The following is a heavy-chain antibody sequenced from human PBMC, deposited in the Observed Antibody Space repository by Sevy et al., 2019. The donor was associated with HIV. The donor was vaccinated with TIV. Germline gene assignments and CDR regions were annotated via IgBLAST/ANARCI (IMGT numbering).Heavy chain of an antibody. J-gene: IGHJ5*02. CDR3: AGNSCGGDCYHLPPRNWFDP. CDR1: GGTFSSYA. V-gene: IGHV1-69*06. CDR2: IIPIFGTA. Sequence: ASVKVSCKASGGTFSSYAIRWVRQAPGQGLEWMGGIIPIFGTANYAQKFQGRVTITADKSTSTAYMELSSLRSEDTAVYYCAGNSCGGDCYHLPPRNWFDPWGQGTLVTVSS. D-gene: IGHD2-21*02.